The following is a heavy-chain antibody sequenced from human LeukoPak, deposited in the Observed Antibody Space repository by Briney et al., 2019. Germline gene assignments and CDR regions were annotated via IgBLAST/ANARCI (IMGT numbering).Heavy chain of an antibody. CDR2: MNPNSGNT. J-gene: IGHJ5*02. CDR1: GGTFSSYA. V-gene: IGHV1-8*02. Sequence: ASVKVSCKASGGTFSSYAISWVRQATGQGLEWMGWMNPNSGNTGYAQKFQGRVTLTRNTSISTAHMELSSLRSEDTAVYYCARDYGGNSGWFDPWGQGTLVTVSS. CDR3: ARDYGGNSGWFDP. D-gene: IGHD4-23*01.